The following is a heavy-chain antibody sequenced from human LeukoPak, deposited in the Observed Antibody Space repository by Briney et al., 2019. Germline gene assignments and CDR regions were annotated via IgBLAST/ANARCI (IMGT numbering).Heavy chain of an antibody. D-gene: IGHD3-9*01. V-gene: IGHV3-30-3*01. CDR2: ISYDGSNK. CDR3: ARGGNYDILTRDFDY. Sequence: PGRSLRLSCATSGFTFSSYAMHWVRQAPGKGLEWVAVISYDGSNKYYADSVKGRFTISRDNSKNTLYLQMNSLRAEDTAVYYCARGGNYDILTRDFDYWGQGTLVTVSS. CDR1: GFTFSSYA. J-gene: IGHJ4*02.